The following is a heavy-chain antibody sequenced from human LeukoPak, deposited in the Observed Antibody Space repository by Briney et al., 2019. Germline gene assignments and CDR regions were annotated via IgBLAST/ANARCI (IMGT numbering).Heavy chain of an antibody. D-gene: IGHD2-2*01. CDR2: INPNSGGT. V-gene: IGHV1-2*02. CDR1: GYTFTSYG. Sequence: ASVKVSCKASGYTFTSYGISWVRQAPGQGLEWMGWINPNSGGTNYAQKFQGRVTMTRDTSISTAYMELSRLRSDDTAVYYCAIGACSSTSCYLRAEYFQHWGQGTLVTVSS. CDR3: AIGACSSTSCYLRAEYFQH. J-gene: IGHJ1*01.